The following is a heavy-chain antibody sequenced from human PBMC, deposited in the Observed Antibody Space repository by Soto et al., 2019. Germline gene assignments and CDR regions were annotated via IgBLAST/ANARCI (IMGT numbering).Heavy chain of an antibody. J-gene: IGHJ4*02. V-gene: IGHV4-59*01. D-gene: IGHD3-10*01. CDR2: IFHSLGT. CDR1: GGSTTSDY. CDR3: VRDLNGSGDY. Sequence: KTSETLSLTCTVSGGSTTSDYWSWIRQPPGKGLEWLGYIFHSLGTKYNPSLGSRGTISLDTSKNQLSLSLRSVTAADTAIYFCVRDLNGSGDYWGQGTLVTVSS.